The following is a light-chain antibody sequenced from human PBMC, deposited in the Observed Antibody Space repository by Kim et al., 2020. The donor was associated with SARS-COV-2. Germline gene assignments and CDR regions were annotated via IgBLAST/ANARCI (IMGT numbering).Light chain of an antibody. J-gene: IGKJ1*01. Sequence: EIVMTQSPATLSVSPGERATLSCRASQSVSSNLAWYQQKPGQAPRLLIYGASTRATGIPARVSGSGSGTEFTLTISSLQSEDFAVYYCQQYNIWPRTFGQGTKVDIK. V-gene: IGKV3-15*01. CDR3: QQYNIWPRT. CDR2: GAS. CDR1: QSVSSN.